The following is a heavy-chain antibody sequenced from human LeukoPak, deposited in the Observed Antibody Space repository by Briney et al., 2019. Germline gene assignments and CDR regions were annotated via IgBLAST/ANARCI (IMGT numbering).Heavy chain of an antibody. CDR3: TTTYYDFWSGSSLSDY. J-gene: IGHJ4*02. V-gene: IGHV3-15*01. D-gene: IGHD3-3*01. CDR1: GFTFGNAW. CDR2: IKSKTDGGTT. Sequence: KPGGSLRLSCAASGFTFGNAWMSWVRQAPGKGLEWVGRIKSKTDGGTTDYAAPVKGRFTISRDDSKNTLYLQMNSLKTEDTAVYYCTTTYYDFWSGSSLSDYWGQGTLVTVSS.